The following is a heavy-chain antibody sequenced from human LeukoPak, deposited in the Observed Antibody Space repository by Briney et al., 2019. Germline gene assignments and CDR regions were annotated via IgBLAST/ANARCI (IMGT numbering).Heavy chain of an antibody. CDR3: ARDAATVTTRIWYFDL. Sequence: SETLSLTCTVSGGSISSYYWSWIRQPAGKGLEWIGRIYTSGSTNYNPSLKSRVTMSVDTSKNQFSLKLSSVTAADTAVYYCARDAATVTTRIWYFDLWGRGTLVTVSS. V-gene: IGHV4-4*07. D-gene: IGHD4-17*01. CDR1: GGSISSYY. CDR2: IYTSGST. J-gene: IGHJ2*01.